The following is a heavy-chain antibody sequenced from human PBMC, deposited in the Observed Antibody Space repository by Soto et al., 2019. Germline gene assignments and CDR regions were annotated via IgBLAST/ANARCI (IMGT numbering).Heavy chain of an antibody. D-gene: IGHD1-26*01. J-gene: IGHJ5*02. V-gene: IGHV3-73*02. CDR2: VAAKNENYVT. Sequence: EVQLVESGGGLVQPGGSLKLSCAASGYTFSDTALHWVRQASGKGLEWVARVAAKNENYVTTYAASVQGRFSLSRDDSKNSAYLLMNSLKTADTAIYYCSKYSGSSTSPAALGQGTLVTVSS. CDR1: GYTFSDTA. CDR3: SKYSGSSTSPAA.